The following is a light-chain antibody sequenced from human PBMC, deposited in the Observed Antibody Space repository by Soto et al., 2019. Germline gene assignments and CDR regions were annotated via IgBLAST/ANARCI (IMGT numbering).Light chain of an antibody. CDR1: SSDIGAYDY. CDR3: CSYAGSTTVV. CDR2: EVN. V-gene: IGLV2-14*01. J-gene: IGLJ2*01. Sequence: QSALTQPASLSGSPGQSITISCTGTSSDIGAYDYVSWFQQHPGKAPKLMISEVNNRPSGVSDRFSGSKSGNTASLTISGLQAEDEADYYCCSYAGSTTVVFGGGTKVTVL.